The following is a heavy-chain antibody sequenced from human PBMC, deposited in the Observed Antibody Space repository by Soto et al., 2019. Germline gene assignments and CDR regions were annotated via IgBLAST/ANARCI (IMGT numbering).Heavy chain of an antibody. J-gene: IGHJ6*02. D-gene: IGHD3-9*01. CDR3: ARDYPVLTGSGAYDILDYYGMDV. V-gene: IGHV4-38-2*02. Sequence: PSETLSLTCAVSGYSISSGYYWGWIRQPPGKGLEWIGSIYHSGSTYYNPSLKSRVTISVDTSKNQFSLKLSSVTAADTAVYYYARDYPVLTGSGAYDILDYYGMDVWRQETTVTASS. CDR1: GYSISSGYY. CDR2: IYHSGST.